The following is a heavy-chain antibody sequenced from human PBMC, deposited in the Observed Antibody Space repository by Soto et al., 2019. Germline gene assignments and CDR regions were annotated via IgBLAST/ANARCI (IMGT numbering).Heavy chain of an antibody. V-gene: IGHV3-23*01. CDR2: ISGSGGST. D-gene: IGHD2-2*01. J-gene: IGHJ4*02. CDR3: AKDESGYCISTSCDGSDY. CDR1: GFTFSSYA. Sequence: GGSLRLSCAASGFTFSSYAMSWVRQAPGKGLEWVSAISGSGGSTYYADSVKGRFTISRDNSKNTLYLQMNSLRAEDTAVYYCAKDESGYCISTSCDGSDYWGQGTLVNVSS.